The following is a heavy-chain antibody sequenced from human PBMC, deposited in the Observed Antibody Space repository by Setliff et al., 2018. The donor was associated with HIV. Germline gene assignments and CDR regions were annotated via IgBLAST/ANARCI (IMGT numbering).Heavy chain of an antibody. CDR1: GFTFDDYG. J-gene: IGHJ3*02. V-gene: IGHV3-30*02. CDR2: IRYDGSYR. CDR3: AKMHTAMDPDTFDI. D-gene: IGHD5-18*01. Sequence: GGSLRLSCAASGFTFDDYGMSWVRQAPGKGLEWVAFIRYDGSYRYYVDSVKGRFTISRDNSKNTMFLQMNSLRVEDTAIYYCAKMHTAMDPDTFDIWGQGTMVTVSS.